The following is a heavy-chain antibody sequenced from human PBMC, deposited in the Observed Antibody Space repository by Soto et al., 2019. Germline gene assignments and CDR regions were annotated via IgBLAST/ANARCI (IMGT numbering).Heavy chain of an antibody. CDR3: ARHRGPQLLQGNRWFDL. CDR1: GFTLSNYA. D-gene: IGHD2-15*01. Sequence: GGSLRLSCAASGFTLSNYAMHWVRQAPGKGLEWVTVISYDGSSQYYADSVKGRFTVSRDNSKNTLYVQLDSLRADDMAVYYCARHRGPQLLQGNRWFDLWGQGTLVTVSS. CDR2: ISYDGSSQ. V-gene: IGHV3-30-3*01. J-gene: IGHJ5*01.